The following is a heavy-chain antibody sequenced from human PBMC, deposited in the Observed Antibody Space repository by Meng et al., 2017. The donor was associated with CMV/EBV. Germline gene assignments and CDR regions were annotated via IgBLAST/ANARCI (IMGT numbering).Heavy chain of an antibody. CDR1: GFTFSSYS. CDR2: ISSSSSYI. CDR3: ASSPLWFGEGGFDY. Sequence: GESLKISCAASGFTFSSYSMNWVRHAPGKGLEWVSTISSSSSYIYYADSVKGRFTISRDNAKNSLYLQMNSLRAEDTAVYYCASSPLWFGEGGFDYWGQGTLVTVSS. D-gene: IGHD3-10*01. V-gene: IGHV3-21*01. J-gene: IGHJ4*02.